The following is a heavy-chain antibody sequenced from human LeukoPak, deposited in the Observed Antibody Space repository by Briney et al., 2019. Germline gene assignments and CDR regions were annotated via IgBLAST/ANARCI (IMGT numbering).Heavy chain of an antibody. CDR3: AKGRVFNPLSSANS. D-gene: IGHD2-2*01. J-gene: IGHJ4*02. Sequence: GSLTLSCVTSGFILKKFAMSWVRQAAAKGLDWVSVISVSDSKTYHEDSLKGRFPMSSKNSENTVFLQINSLRGHDTATYYCAKGRVFNPLSSANSWGQGSTVSLSS. CDR2: ISVSDSKT. CDR1: GFILKKFA. V-gene: IGHV3-23*01.